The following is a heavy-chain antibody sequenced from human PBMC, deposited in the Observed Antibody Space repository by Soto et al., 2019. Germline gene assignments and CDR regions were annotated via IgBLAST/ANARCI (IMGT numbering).Heavy chain of an antibody. CDR3: AKGSRSSRPYYFDY. V-gene: IGHV3-23*01. CDR2: ITDSGGST. D-gene: IGHD6-6*01. J-gene: IGHJ4*02. CDR1: GFTFSSYA. Sequence: GGSLRLSCAASGFTFSSYAMSWVRQAPEKGLEWVSAITDSGGSTYYADSVKGRFTISRDNSKNTLYLQMNSLRAEDTAVYYCAKGSRSSRPYYFDYWGQGTLVTVSS.